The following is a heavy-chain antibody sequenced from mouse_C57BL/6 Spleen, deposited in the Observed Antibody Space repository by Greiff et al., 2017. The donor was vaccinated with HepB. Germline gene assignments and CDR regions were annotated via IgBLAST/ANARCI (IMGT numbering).Heavy chain of an antibody. CDR1: GYSFTGYY. CDR3: ARDSSAPFDY. J-gene: IGHJ2*01. D-gene: IGHD1-1*01. Sequence: VQLQQSGPELVKPGASVKISCKASGYSFTGYYMNWVKQSPEKSPEWIGEINPSTGGTTYNQKFKAKATLTVDKSSSTAYMQLKSLTSEDSAVYYCARDSSAPFDYWGQGTTLTVSS. CDR2: INPSTGGT. V-gene: IGHV1-42*01.